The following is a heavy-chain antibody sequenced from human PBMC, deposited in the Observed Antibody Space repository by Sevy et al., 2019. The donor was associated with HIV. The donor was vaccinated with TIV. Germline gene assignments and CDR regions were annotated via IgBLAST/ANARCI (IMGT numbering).Heavy chain of an antibody. D-gene: IGHD2-2*01. CDR3: AKGVEHRSNTSPWWYYMDV. CDR2: IRYDGSNK. CDR1: GFTFSSYG. J-gene: IGHJ6*03. Sequence: GGSLRLSCAASGFTFSSYGMHWVRQAPGKGLEWVAFIRYDGSNKYYEDSVKGRFTISRDNSKNTLYLQMNSLRAEDTAVYYCAKGVEHRSNTSPWWYYMDVWGKGTTVTVSS. V-gene: IGHV3-30*02.